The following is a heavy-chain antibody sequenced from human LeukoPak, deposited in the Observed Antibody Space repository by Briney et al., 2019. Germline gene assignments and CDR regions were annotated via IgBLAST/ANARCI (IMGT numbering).Heavy chain of an antibody. CDR2: INLRGST. V-gene: IGHV4-34*01. CDR3: ARRRSGSPVNWFDP. CDR1: GGSFNDYY. D-gene: IGHD1-26*01. Sequence: SETLSLTCAVYGGSFNDYYWNWIRQPPGKGLEWIGEINLRGSTTYNPSLKSRVTISLDESKNQFSLKLSSVTAADTAVYFCARRRSGSPVNWFDPWGQGTLVTVSS. J-gene: IGHJ5*02.